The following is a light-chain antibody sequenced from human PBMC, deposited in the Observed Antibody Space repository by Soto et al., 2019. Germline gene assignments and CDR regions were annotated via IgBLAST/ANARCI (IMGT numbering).Light chain of an antibody. CDR2: EVS. CDR1: SSDVGGYNY. V-gene: IGLV2-14*01. CDR3: SSYTSSSTLVV. Sequence: QSALTQPASVSGSPGQSITISCTGTSSDVGGYNYVSWYQQHPGKAPKLMIYEVSNRPSGVSNRFSGSKSGNTASLTISGLQAEDEGDYYCSSYTSSSTLVVFGGRTKLTVL. J-gene: IGLJ2*01.